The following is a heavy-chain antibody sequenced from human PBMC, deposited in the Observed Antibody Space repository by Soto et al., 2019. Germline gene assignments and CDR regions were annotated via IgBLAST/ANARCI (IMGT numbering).Heavy chain of an antibody. CDR3: ARDRPTVTLDY. Sequence: GGSLRLSCAASGFTFSSYGMHWVRQAPGKGLEWVAVIWYDGSNKYYADSVKGRFTISRDNSKNTLYLQMNSLRAEDTAVYYCARDRPTVTLDYWGQGTLVTVSS. CDR1: GFTFSSYG. V-gene: IGHV3-33*01. CDR2: IWYDGSNK. D-gene: IGHD4-17*01. J-gene: IGHJ4*02.